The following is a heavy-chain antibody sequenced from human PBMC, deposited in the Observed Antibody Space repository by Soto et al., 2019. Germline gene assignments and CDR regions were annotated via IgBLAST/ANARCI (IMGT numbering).Heavy chain of an antibody. Sequence: GGSLILSCAASGFTLSHNCIHWVRPGPGKGLEWVSRIDSDGTSTTYADSVKGRFTISRDNAKNTLYLQMNSLRAEDTAVYYCARFGTYYDSSGFAYWGQGTLVTVSS. CDR1: GFTLSHNC. D-gene: IGHD3-22*01. V-gene: IGHV3-74*01. CDR2: IDSDGTST. CDR3: ARFGTYYDSSGFAY. J-gene: IGHJ4*02.